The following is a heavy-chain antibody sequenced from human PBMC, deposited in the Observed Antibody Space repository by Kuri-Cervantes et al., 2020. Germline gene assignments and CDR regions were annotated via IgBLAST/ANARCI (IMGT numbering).Heavy chain of an antibody. CDR2: IYYSGST. J-gene: IGHJ4*02. Sequence: SETLSLTCTVSGGSISSYYWSWIRQPPGKGLEWIGYIYYSGSTTYNPSLKSRVTISVDTSKNQFSLKLGSVTAADTAVYYCARVGDFWSGLHDYWGQGTLVTVSS. CDR3: ARVGDFWSGLHDY. D-gene: IGHD3-3*01. V-gene: IGHV4-59*01. CDR1: GGSISSYY.